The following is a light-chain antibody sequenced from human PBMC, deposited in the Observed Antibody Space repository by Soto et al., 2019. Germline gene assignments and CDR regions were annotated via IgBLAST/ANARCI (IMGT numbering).Light chain of an antibody. Sequence: DIQMTQSPSTLSGSVGDRVTITCRASQTISSWLAWYQQKPGKAPKLLIYKAPTLKSGVPSRFSGSGSGTEFTLTIISLQPDDFATYYCQHYNSYSEAFGQGTNVDSK. CDR3: QHYNSYSEA. V-gene: IGKV1-5*03. CDR2: KAP. J-gene: IGKJ1*01. CDR1: QTISSW.